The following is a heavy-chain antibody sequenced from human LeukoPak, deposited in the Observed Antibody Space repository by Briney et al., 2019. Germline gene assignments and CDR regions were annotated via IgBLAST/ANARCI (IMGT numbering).Heavy chain of an antibody. Sequence: GGSLRLSCAASGFTFSSYSMNWVRQAPGKGLEWVSSISSSSSYIYYADSVKGRFTISRDNAKNSLYLQMNSLRAEDTAVYYCARRAAAGTVSAEYFQHWGQGTLVTVSS. CDR3: ARRAAAGTVSAEYFQH. CDR2: ISSSSSYI. J-gene: IGHJ1*01. D-gene: IGHD6-13*01. CDR1: GFTFSSYS. V-gene: IGHV3-21*01.